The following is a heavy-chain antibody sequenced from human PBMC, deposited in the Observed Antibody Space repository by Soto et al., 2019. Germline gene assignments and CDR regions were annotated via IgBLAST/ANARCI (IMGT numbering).Heavy chain of an antibody. D-gene: IGHD3-10*01. CDR2: IYYTGTT. V-gene: IGHV4-59*01. CDR3: AREVSSFGSNHFDS. Sequence: QVQLQESGPGLIKPSETLSVTCTVSGTCIRGYYWTWIRQPPGKGLEWIGYIYYTGTTKSNPSLKSRVSISVDTSKNQFSLRLNSVTAADTAVYYCAREVSSFGSNHFDSWGQGALVTVSS. CDR1: GTCIRGYY. J-gene: IGHJ4*02.